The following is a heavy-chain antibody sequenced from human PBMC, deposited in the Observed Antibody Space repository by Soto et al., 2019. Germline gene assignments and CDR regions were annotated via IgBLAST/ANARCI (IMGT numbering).Heavy chain of an antibody. V-gene: IGHV3-15*06. D-gene: IGHD1-26*01. J-gene: IGHJ4*02. CDR2: IKSKTNGGTT. CDR3: TTEKSGSHDY. CDR1: RFSFSNYA. Sequence: SGGSLRLSCAGSRFSFSNYAMTWARQAPGEGLEWVGLIKSKTNGGTTHYAAPVKGRFTISRDDSKSTLYLQMNSLKTEDTAVYYCTTEKSGSHDYWGQGTLVTVSS.